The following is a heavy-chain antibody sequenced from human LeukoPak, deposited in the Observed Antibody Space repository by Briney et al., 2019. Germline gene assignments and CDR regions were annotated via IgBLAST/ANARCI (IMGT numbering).Heavy chain of an antibody. J-gene: IGHJ3*02. CDR3: AKVLVYDRSGDDAFDI. V-gene: IGHV3-23*01. CDR2: ISGSGGRT. D-gene: IGHD3-22*01. Sequence: PGRSLRLSCAASGFTFDDYAMSWVRQAPGKGLEWVSAISGSGGRTYYADSVKGRFTISRDNSKNTLYLQMNRLRAEDTAVYYCAKVLVYDRSGDDAFDIWGQGTMVTVSS. CDR1: GFTFDDYA.